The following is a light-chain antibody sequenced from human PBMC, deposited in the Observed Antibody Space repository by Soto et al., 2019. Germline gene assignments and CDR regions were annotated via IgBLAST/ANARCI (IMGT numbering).Light chain of an antibody. Sequence: QSALTQPASVSGSPGQSITISCTGTSSDVGGYNYVSWYQQRPGKAPKVMIYEVTNRPSGVSNRFSGSKSGNTASLTISGLQAEDEADYYCASYTSRGTRVFGTGTKLTVL. V-gene: IGLV2-14*01. J-gene: IGLJ1*01. CDR3: ASYTSRGTRV. CDR2: EVT. CDR1: SSDVGGYNY.